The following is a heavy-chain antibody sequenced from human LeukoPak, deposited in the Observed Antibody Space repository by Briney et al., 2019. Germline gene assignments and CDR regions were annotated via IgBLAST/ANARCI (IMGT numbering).Heavy chain of an antibody. Sequence: SATLSLICTVFGGSMSSSSYYWGWIRQPPGEGPEWIGNIYHSGRTYYNPSLKSRVTISVDTSEQFSLRLSSVTAADTAVYYCARDGSDNWDLFDYWGQGTLVTVSS. CDR1: GGSMSSSSYY. D-gene: IGHD1-1*01. V-gene: IGHV4-39*07. J-gene: IGHJ4*02. CDR2: IYHSGRT. CDR3: ARDGSDNWDLFDY.